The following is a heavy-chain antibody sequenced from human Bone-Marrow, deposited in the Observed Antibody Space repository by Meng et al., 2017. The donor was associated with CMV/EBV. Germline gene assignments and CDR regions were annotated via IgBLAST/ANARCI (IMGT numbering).Heavy chain of an antibody. Sequence: LRLSCTVSGGSISSGGYYWSWIRQHPGKGLEWIGYIYYSGSTYYNPSLKSRVTISVDTSKTQFSLKLSSVTAADTAVYYCAQSAAKNWFDPWGQGTLVTVSS. CDR2: IYYSGST. V-gene: IGHV4-31*03. CDR3: AQSAAKNWFDP. CDR1: GGSISSGGYY. D-gene: IGHD2-2*01. J-gene: IGHJ5*02.